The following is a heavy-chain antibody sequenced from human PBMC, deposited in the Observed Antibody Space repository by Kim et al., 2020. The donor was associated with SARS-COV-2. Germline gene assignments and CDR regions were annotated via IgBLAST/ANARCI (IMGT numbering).Heavy chain of an antibody. V-gene: IGHV3-66*01. CDR3: ARVRGDCSGGSCYLTNFDY. CDR2: IYSGGST. D-gene: IGHD2-15*01. J-gene: IGHJ4*02. Sequence: GGSLRLSCAASGFTVSSNYMSWVRQAPGKGLEWVSVIYSGGSTYYADSVKGRFTISRDNSKNTLYLQMNSLRAEDTAVYYCARVRGDCSGGSCYLTNFDYWGQGTLVTVSS. CDR1: GFTVSSNY.